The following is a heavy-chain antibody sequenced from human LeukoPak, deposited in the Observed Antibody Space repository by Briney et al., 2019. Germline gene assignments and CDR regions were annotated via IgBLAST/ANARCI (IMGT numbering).Heavy chain of an antibody. V-gene: IGHV1-18*01. Sequence: GASVKVSCKASGYTFTSYGISWVRQAPGQGLEWMGWISAYNGNTNYAQKLQGRVTMTTDTSTSTAYMELRSLRSDDTAVYYCARDPGGIAAAGTGRYYYYYMDVWGKGTTVTVSS. CDR1: GYTFTSYG. CDR3: ARDPGGIAAAGTGRYYYYYMDV. J-gene: IGHJ6*03. CDR2: ISAYNGNT. D-gene: IGHD6-13*01.